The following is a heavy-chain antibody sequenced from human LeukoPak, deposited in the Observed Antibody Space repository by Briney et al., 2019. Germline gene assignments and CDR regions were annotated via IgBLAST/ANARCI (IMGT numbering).Heavy chain of an antibody. CDR2: RYYSVNT. J-gene: IGHJ3*02. CDR1: GGSISSSHYY. V-gene: IGHV4-39*07. Sequence: MASETLSLTCTVSGGSISSSHYYWGWFRQPPGNGLERIGRRYYSVNTYNNPSLKSRVPISVAASKNQFSLKLSSGTAADTAVYYCARLHPKWELPLKDAFDIWGQETMVTVSS. CDR3: ARLHPKWELPLKDAFDI. D-gene: IGHD1-26*01.